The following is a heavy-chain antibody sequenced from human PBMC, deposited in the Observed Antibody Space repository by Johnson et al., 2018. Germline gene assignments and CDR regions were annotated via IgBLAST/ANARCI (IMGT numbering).Heavy chain of an antibody. J-gene: IGHJ6*03. CDR1: GGSFSAYY. CDR2: INHSGST. CDR3: AGGWSSSWAHYYYYMDV. D-gene: IGHD6-13*01. Sequence: QVQLQQWRAGLLKPPETLSLTCAVYGGSFSAYYWSWIRQPPGKGLEWIGEINHSGSTNYNPSLKSRVTISVDTSKTQFSLNLSSVTAADTAVYYWAGGWSSSWAHYYYYMDVWGKGTTVTVSS. V-gene: IGHV4-34*01.